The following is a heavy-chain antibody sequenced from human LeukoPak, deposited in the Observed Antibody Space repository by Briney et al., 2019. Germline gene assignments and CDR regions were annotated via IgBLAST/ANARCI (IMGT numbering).Heavy chain of an antibody. Sequence: SETLSLTCTVSGGSISSGTFYWSWIRQQPGKGLEWIGYIYYSVSTVHNPSLKSRVTMSVDTSKNQFSLKLNSVTAADTAVYYCARITSSIEYWGQGTLVTVSS. CDR1: GGSISSGTFY. J-gene: IGHJ4*02. CDR2: IYYSVST. V-gene: IGHV4-31*03. D-gene: IGHD2-2*01. CDR3: ARITSSIEY.